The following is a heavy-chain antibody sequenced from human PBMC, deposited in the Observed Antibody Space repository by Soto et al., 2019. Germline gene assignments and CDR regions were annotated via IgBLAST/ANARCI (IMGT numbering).Heavy chain of an antibody. V-gene: IGHV3-9*01. CDR1: GFTFDDYA. D-gene: IGHD5-18*01. CDR3: VRSKGGYSYGTPFDY. J-gene: IGHJ4*02. Sequence: EVQLEESGGALVQPGRSLRLSCAASGFTFDDYAMHWVRQVLGKGLEWVSSISWNRGNIGYADSVKGRFTTSRDNAKNSLYLQMNSLRPEDTALYYCVRSKGGYSYGTPFDYWGQGTLVNVSS. CDR2: ISWNRGNI.